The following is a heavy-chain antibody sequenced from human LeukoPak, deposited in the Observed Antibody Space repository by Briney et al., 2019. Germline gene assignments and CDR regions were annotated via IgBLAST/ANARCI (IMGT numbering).Heavy chain of an antibody. CDR3: AAVDTSRDWSDP. CDR2: IYYSGST. Sequence: SETLSLTCAVYGGSFSGYYWGWIRQPPGKGPEWIGYIYYSGSTNYNPSLKSRVTMSLDTSKNQFSLKLRSVTAADTAVYHCAAVDTSRDWSDPWGQGTLVTVSS. D-gene: IGHD2-15*01. J-gene: IGHJ5*02. V-gene: IGHV4-59*01. CDR1: GGSFSGYY.